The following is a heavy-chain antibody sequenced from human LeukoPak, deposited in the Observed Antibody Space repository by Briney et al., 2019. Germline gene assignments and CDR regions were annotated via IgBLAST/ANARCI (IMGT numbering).Heavy chain of an antibody. CDR1: GGSISSSNYN. CDR3: ARRGIAAARTGY. V-gene: IGHV4-39*01. J-gene: IGHJ4*02. D-gene: IGHD6-13*01. Sequence: PSETLSLTCTVSGGSISSSNYNWVRIRPPPGKELEWIVSIYYSRSTYYNPTLTSPVTISIDTTTNQLSLNLISAPAADTAVYYCARRGIAAARTGYWGQGTLVTVSS. CDR2: IYYSRST.